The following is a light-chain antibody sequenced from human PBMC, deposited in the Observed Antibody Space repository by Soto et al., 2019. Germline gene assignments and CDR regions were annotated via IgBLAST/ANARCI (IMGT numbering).Light chain of an antibody. V-gene: IGKV1-33*01. CDR2: DAS. Sequence: DIQMTQNPSSLSASVGDRVTMSFQASQNINNYLNWYQQKPGRAPKLLIYDASNLEAGVPSRFRGSGSGTDFTFTISRLQPEDIATYYCQQYENLPTFGQGTRLEIK. CDR3: QQYENLPT. CDR1: QNINNY. J-gene: IGKJ5*01.